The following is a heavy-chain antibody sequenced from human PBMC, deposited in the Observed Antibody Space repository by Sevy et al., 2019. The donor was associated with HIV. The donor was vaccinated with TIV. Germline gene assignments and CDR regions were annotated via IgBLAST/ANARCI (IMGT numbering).Heavy chain of an antibody. Sequence: ASVKVSCKASGYTFASYAMHWVRQAPVQGLEWMGWINADNANTRYSQNFQGRVTITRDTSASTAYMELSSLTSEDTAVYYCARSISGWYYFDYWGQGTLVTVSS. CDR2: INADNANT. J-gene: IGHJ4*02. CDR3: ARSISGWYYFDY. CDR1: GYTFASYA. D-gene: IGHD6-19*01. V-gene: IGHV1-3*01.